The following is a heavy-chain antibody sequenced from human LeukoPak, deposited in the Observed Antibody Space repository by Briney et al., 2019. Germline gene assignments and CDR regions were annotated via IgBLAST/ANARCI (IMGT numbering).Heavy chain of an antibody. CDR2: INPNSGGT. D-gene: IGHD1-26*01. J-gene: IGHJ6*02. V-gene: IGHV1-2*02. CDR3: ARESLYSGSYYYYGMDV. Sequence: ASVKVSCKASGYTFTGYYMHWVRQAPGQGLKWMGWINPNSGGTNYAQKFQGRVTMTRDTSISTAYMELSRLRSDDTAVYYCARESLYSGSYYYYGMDVWGQGTTVTVSS. CDR1: GYTFTGYY.